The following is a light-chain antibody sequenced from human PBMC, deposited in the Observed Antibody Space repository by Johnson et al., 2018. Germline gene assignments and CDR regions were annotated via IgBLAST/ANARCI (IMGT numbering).Light chain of an antibody. J-gene: IGLJ1*01. CDR1: SSNIGNNY. V-gene: IGLV1-51*02. CDR2: ENN. CDR3: GTWDSSLSAGNV. Sequence: QSVLTQPPSVSAAPGQKVTISCSGSSSNIGNNYVSWYQQLPGTAPKLLIYENNKRPSGIPDRFSGSTSGTSATLGITGLQTGDDADYYCGTWDSSLSAGNVFGTGTKVTVL.